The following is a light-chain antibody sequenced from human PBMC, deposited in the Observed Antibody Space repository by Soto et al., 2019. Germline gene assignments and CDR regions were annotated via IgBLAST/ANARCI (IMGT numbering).Light chain of an antibody. CDR2: QVS. Sequence: QSVLTQPPSASGSPGQSVTISCTGTSSDVGASEYVSWYQQHPGKAPKLMIYQVSKRPSGVPDRFSGSRSGNTASLTVSGLQAEDEADYYCTSYTGSYIFVLGGGTKLTVL. J-gene: IGLJ2*01. CDR1: SSDVGASEY. CDR3: TSYTGSYIFV. V-gene: IGLV2-8*01.